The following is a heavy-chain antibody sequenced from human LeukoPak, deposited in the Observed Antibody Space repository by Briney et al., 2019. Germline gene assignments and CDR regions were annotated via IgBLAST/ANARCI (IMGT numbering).Heavy chain of an antibody. J-gene: IGHJ5*02. Sequence: ASVKVSCKASGYTFTSYYMHWVRQAPGQGLEWMGWMEPNSGNTGYAQKFQGRVTMTRNKSISTAYMELSSLRSEDTAVYYCARGLELWFGEAGVGWFDPWGQGTLVTVSS. CDR1: GYTFTSYY. CDR2: MEPNSGNT. CDR3: ARGLELWFGEAGVGWFDP. D-gene: IGHD3-10*01. V-gene: IGHV1-8*02.